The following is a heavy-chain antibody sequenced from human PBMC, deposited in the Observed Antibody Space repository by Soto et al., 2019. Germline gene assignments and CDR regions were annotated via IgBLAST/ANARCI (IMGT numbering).Heavy chain of an antibody. V-gene: IGHV2-5*02. CDR2: IYWDNDK. J-gene: IGHJ3*02. CDR3: AHDCTVVASTDDAFDI. D-gene: IGHD2-15*01. CDR1: GLSLSTNGVG. Sequence: VSGPTLVNPTQTLTLTCTFSGLSLSTNGVGVGWIRQPPGKALEWLALIYWDNDKRYSPSLKSRLTITKDTSKNQVVLTMTRMDPVDTGTYYCAHDCTVVASTDDAFDICGQRTMDTVSS.